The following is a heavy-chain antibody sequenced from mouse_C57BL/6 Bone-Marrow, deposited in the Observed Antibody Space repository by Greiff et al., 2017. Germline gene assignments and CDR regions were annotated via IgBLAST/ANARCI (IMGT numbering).Heavy chain of an antibody. CDR1: GFSFNTYA. V-gene: IGHV10-1*01. Sequence: EVKLVESGGGLVQPKGSLKLSCAASGFSFNTYAMNWVRQAPGKGLEWVARIRSKSNNYATYYADSVKDRFTISRDDTESLLYLQMNNFTSEHPALYYCVRLPLLYYGFYEYFDVWGTGTTVTVSS. D-gene: IGHD2-3*01. CDR3: VRLPLLYYGFYEYFDV. J-gene: IGHJ1*03. CDR2: IRSKSNNYAT.